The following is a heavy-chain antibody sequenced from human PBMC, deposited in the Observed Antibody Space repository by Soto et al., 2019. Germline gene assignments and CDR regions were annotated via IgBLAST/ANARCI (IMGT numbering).Heavy chain of an antibody. CDR1: GYTFTDYY. V-gene: IGHV1-69*13. CDR3: ARDRSLRDIVVVVAATNGDDAFDI. Sequence: GASVKVSCKASGYTFTDYYMHWVRQAPGQGLEWMGGIIPIFGTANYAQKFQGRVTITADESTSTAYMELSSLRSEDTAVYYCARDRSLRDIVVVVAATNGDDAFDIWGQGTMVTVSS. J-gene: IGHJ3*02. D-gene: IGHD2-15*01. CDR2: IIPIFGTA.